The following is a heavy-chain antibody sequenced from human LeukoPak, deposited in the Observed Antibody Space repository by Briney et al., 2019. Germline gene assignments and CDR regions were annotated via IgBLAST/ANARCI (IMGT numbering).Heavy chain of an antibody. CDR1: GGSFSGYD. Sequence: PSETLSLTCAVYGGSFSGYDWSWIRQPPGKGLEWIGEINHSGSTNYNPSLKSRVTISVDTSKNQFSLKLSSVTAADTAVYYCASYDFWSGYLNYWGQGTLVTVSS. CDR2: INHSGST. J-gene: IGHJ4*02. D-gene: IGHD3-3*01. V-gene: IGHV4-34*01. CDR3: ASYDFWSGYLNY.